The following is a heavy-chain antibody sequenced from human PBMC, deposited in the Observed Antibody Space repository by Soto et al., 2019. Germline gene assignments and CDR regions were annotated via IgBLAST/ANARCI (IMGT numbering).Heavy chain of an antibody. Sequence: VGSLRLSCAASGFTFSNAWMSWVRQAPGRGLEWVGRIKSKTDGGTTDYAAPVKGRFTISRDDSKNTLYLQMNSLKTEDTAVYSCTTEYCSSNSCYHAFDYWGQGTLVTVSS. CDR1: GFTFSNAW. CDR3: TTEYCSSNSCYHAFDY. V-gene: IGHV3-15*01. CDR2: IKSKTDGGTT. J-gene: IGHJ4*02. D-gene: IGHD2-2*01.